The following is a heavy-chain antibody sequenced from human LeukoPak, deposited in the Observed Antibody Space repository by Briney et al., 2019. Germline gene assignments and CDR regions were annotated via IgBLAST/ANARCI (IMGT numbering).Heavy chain of an antibody. CDR3: AKEHDYGDYGSFYYCGMDV. Sequence: GGSLRLSCAASGFTFSSYAMHWVRQAPGKGLEWVAVISYDGSNKYYADSVKGRFTISGDNSKNTLYLQMNSLRAEDTAVYYCAKEHDYGDYGSFYYCGMDVWGQGTTVTVSS. CDR1: GFTFSSYA. CDR2: ISYDGSNK. D-gene: IGHD4-17*01. V-gene: IGHV3-30-3*01. J-gene: IGHJ6*02.